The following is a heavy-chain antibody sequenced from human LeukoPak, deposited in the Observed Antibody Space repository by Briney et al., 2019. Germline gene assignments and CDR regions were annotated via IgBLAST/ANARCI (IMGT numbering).Heavy chain of an antibody. J-gene: IGHJ4*02. CDR1: GITFHHYS. CDR2: ISWDGGIT. Sequence: GGSLRLSCAASGITFHHYSMHWVRQPPGKGLEWVSLISWDGGITYYADSVRGRFTISRGNSKNSLSLEMNSLRTEDTALYYCAKDSNTGGYSFGSWGQGTLVTVTS. D-gene: IGHD5-12*01. CDR3: AKDSNTGGYSFGS. V-gene: IGHV3-43*01.